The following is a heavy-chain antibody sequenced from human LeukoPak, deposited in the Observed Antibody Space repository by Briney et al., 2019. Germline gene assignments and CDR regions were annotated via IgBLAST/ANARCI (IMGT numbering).Heavy chain of an antibody. V-gene: IGHV3-23*01. CDR3: AKGWGPPSIAVAGTGFDY. CDR1: GFTFSSYA. J-gene: IGHJ4*02. CDR2: ISGSGGST. Sequence: PGGSLRLSCAASGFTFSSYAMSWVRQAPGKGLEWVSAISGSGGSTYYAGSVKGRFTISRDNSKNTLYLQMNSLRAEDTAVYYCAKGWGPPSIAVAGTGFDYWGQGTLVTVSS. D-gene: IGHD6-19*01.